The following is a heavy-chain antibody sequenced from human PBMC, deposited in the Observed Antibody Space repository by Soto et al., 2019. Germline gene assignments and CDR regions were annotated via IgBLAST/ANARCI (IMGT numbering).Heavy chain of an antibody. CDR3: ARDNPPIWSGYLNPQFDP. D-gene: IGHD3-3*01. Sequence: PGGSLRLSCAASGFTFSRYGMHWVRQAPGEGLEWVAVIWYDGSNKYYADSVKGRFTISRDNSKNTLYLQMNSLRAEDTAVYYCARDNPPIWSGYLNPQFDPWGQGTLVTVSS. V-gene: IGHV3-33*08. J-gene: IGHJ5*02. CDR1: GFTFSRYG. CDR2: IWYDGSNK.